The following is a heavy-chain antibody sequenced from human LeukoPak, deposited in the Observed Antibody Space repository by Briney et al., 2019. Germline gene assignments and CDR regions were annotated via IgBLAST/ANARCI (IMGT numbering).Heavy chain of an antibody. CDR1: GGSFSGYY. Sequence: SETLSLTCAVYGGSFSGYYWSWIRQPPGKGLEWIGEINHSGSTNYNPSLKSRVTISVDTSKNQFSLKLSSVTAADTAVYYCEVHCSSTSRPPGATGYWGQGTLVTVSS. D-gene: IGHD2-2*01. CDR2: INHSGST. CDR3: EVHCSSTSRPPGATGY. J-gene: IGHJ4*02. V-gene: IGHV4-34*01.